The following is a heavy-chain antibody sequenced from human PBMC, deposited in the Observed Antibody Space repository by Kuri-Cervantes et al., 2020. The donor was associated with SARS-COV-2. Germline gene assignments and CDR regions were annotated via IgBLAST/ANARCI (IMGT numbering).Heavy chain of an antibody. CDR3: ARVSPRTFCSSINCDYYYMDV. Sequence: GSLRLSCTVSGVSSRSHYWSWMWQPAMIGRIYTSGSSNYNPSLKSRVTMSVDTSKKQFSLNLSSVTAADTAVYYCARVSPRTFCSSINCDYYYMDVWGKGTTVTVSS. J-gene: IGHJ6*03. CDR1: GVSSRSHY. CDR2: IYTSGSS. V-gene: IGHV4-4*07. D-gene: IGHD2-2*01.